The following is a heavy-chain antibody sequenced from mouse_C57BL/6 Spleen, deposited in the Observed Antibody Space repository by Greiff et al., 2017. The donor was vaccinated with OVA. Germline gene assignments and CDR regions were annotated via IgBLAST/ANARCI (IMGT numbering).Heavy chain of an antibody. CDR3: ARHPSYYYGSSDDAMDY. J-gene: IGHJ4*01. Sequence: EVKLVESGGDLVKPGGSLKLSCAASGFTFSSYGMSWVRQTPDTRLEWVATISSGGSYTYYPDSVKGRFTISRDNAKNTLYLQMSSLKSEDTAMYYCARHPSYYYGSSDDAMDYWGQGTSVTVSS. CDR2: ISSGGSYT. D-gene: IGHD1-1*01. V-gene: IGHV5-6*01. CDR1: GFTFSSYG.